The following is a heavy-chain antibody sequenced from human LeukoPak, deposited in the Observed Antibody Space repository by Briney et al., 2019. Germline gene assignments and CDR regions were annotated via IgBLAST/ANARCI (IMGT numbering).Heavy chain of an antibody. CDR1: GFTFSSYA. CDR3: AKGPTYYYGSGNYFSDY. V-gene: IGHV3-23*01. D-gene: IGHD3-10*01. J-gene: IGHJ4*02. Sequence: GGSLRLSCAASGFTFSSYAMSWVRQAPGKGLEWVSAISGSGGGTDYADSVKGRFTISRDNSKNTLYLQMNSLRAEDTAVYYCAKGPTYYYGSGNYFSDYWGQGTLVTVSS. CDR2: ISGSGGGT.